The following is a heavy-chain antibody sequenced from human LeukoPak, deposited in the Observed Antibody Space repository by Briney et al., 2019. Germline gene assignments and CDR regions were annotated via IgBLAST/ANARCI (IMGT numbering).Heavy chain of an antibody. CDR3: ARETGNLIYYFDY. Sequence: SETLSLTCTVSGGSISSYYWSWIRQPPGKGLEWIGYIYYSGSTNYNPSLKSRVTISVDTSKNQFSLKLSSVTATDTAVYYCARETGNLIYYFDYWAREPWSPSPQ. D-gene: IGHD7-27*01. J-gene: IGHJ4*02. CDR1: GGSISSYY. V-gene: IGHV4-59*01. CDR2: IYYSGST.